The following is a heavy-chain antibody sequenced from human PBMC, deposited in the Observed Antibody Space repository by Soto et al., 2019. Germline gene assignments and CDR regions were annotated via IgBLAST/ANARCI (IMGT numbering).Heavy chain of an antibody. CDR3: AREQRFGEPLKFDP. CDR2: ISSSSSYI. J-gene: IGHJ5*02. Sequence: PGGSLRLSCAASGFTFSSYSMNWVRQAPGKGLEWVSSISSSSSYIYYADSVKGRFTISRDNAKNSLYLQMNSLRAEDTAVYYCAREQRFGEPLKFDPWGQGTLVTVSS. D-gene: IGHD3-10*01. V-gene: IGHV3-21*01. CDR1: GFTFSSYS.